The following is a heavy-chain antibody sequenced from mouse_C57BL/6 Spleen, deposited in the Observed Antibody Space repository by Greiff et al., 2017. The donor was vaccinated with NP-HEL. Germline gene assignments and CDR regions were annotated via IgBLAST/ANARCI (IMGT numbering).Heavy chain of an antibody. D-gene: IGHD1-1*01. Sequence: VQLQQSGAELVKPGASVKISCKASGYAFSSYWMNWVKQRPGKGLAWIGQIYPGDGDTNYNGKFKGKATLTADKSSSPAYMQLSSLTSEDSAVYFCAREGTTVVATEMDYWGQGTSVTVSS. CDR3: AREGTTVVATEMDY. V-gene: IGHV1-80*01. CDR2: IYPGDGDT. J-gene: IGHJ4*01. CDR1: GYAFSSYW.